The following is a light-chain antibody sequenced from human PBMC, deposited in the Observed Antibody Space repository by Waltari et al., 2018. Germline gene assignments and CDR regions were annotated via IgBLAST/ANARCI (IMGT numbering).Light chain of an antibody. CDR3: QQFHNSWT. J-gene: IGKJ1*01. CDR1: QSISTW. Sequence: IQMTQSPSTLSASVGDRVTITCRASQSISTWLAWYQQKPGKAPKLLVYKASLLESGVPLRFSGSGSETEFTLTISGLQPDDSATYYCQQFHNSWTFGQGTKVEIK. CDR2: KAS. V-gene: IGKV1-5*03.